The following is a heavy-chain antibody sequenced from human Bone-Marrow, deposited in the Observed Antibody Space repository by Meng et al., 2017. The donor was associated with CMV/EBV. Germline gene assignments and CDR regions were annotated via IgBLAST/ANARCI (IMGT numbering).Heavy chain of an antibody. V-gene: IGHV4-34*01. CDR1: GGSFSGYY. J-gene: IGHJ4*02. Sequence: SQTLSLTCAVYGGSFSGYYWSWIRQPPGKGLEWIGEINHSGSTNYNPSRKSRVTISVDTSKNQFSPKLSSVTAADTAVYYCARRVGATTIDYWGQRTLVTVSS. D-gene: IGHD1-26*01. CDR3: ARRVGATTIDY. CDR2: INHSGST.